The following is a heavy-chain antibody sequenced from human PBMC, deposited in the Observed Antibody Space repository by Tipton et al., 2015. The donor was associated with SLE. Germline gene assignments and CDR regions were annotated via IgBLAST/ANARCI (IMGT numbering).Heavy chain of an antibody. Sequence: TLSLTCSVSGASTSDFYWSWIRQPPGKGLEWIGFIYATDKTRYSPSLSSRAVIPVDPSKNQVSLKLTSVTAADTGTYYCASLPEHWGQGTLVAVSS. J-gene: IGHJ4*02. V-gene: IGHV4-4*09. CDR1: GASTSDFY. CDR2: IYATDKT. CDR3: ASLPEH.